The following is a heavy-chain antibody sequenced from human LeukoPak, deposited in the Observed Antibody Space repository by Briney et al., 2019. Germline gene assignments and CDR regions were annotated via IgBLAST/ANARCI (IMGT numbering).Heavy chain of an antibody. CDR3: AREVPDCSSTSCYVYYYYYMDV. D-gene: IGHD2-2*01. CDR2: IYYSGST. CDR1: GGSISSGGYY. Sequence: SETLSLTCTVSGGSISSGGYYWSWIRQHPGKGLEWIGYIYYSGSTYYNPSLKSRVTISVDTSKNQFSLKLSSVTAAGTAVYYCAREVPDCSSTSCYVYYYYYMDVWGKGTTVTVSS. V-gene: IGHV4-31*03. J-gene: IGHJ6*03.